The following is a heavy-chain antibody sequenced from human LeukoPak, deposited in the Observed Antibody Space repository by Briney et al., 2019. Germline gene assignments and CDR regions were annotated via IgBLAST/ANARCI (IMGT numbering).Heavy chain of an antibody. V-gene: IGHV3-9*01. CDR1: GFTFDDYA. J-gene: IGHJ4*02. CDR2: ISWNSGVI. D-gene: IGHD6-13*01. Sequence: AGGSLRLSCAASGFTFDDYAMHWVRQAPGKGLEWVSGISWNSGVIGYADSVKGRFTISRDNSKNTLYLQMNSLRAEDTAVYYCAKDISGSWSIDYWGQGTLVTVSS. CDR3: AKDISGSWSIDY.